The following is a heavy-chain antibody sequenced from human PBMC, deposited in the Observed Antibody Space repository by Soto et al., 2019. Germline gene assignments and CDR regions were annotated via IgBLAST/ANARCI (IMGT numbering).Heavy chain of an antibody. J-gene: IGHJ4*02. V-gene: IGHV5-10-1*01. CDR3: AKDDSSGYYRRPIDY. CDR2: IDPSDSYT. CDR1: GYTFTTYW. D-gene: IGHD3-22*01. Sequence: PGESLKISCQGSGYTFTTYWITWVRQMPGRGLEWMGRIDPSDSYTNYSPSFQGHVTISADKSTNTAYLEWRSLKASDSAIYYYCAKDDSSGYYRRPIDYWGQGTLVTVSS.